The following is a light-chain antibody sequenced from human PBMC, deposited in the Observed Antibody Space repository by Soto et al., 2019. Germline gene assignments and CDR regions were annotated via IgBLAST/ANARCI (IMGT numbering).Light chain of an antibody. CDR1: QSISSSY. V-gene: IGKV3-20*01. CDR2: GAS. Sequence: EIVLTQSPGTLSLSPGERATLSCRASQSISSSYLTWYQHKPGQAPRLLIYGASSRATGIPDGFSGSGSGTDFTLTISRLEPEDFAVYYCQQYGSSSYTFGQGTQLEIK. J-gene: IGKJ2*01. CDR3: QQYGSSSYT.